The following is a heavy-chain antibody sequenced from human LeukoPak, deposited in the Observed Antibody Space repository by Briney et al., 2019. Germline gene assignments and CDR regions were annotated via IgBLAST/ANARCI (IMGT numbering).Heavy chain of an antibody. J-gene: IGHJ6*03. D-gene: IGHD6-19*01. CDR3: ARDEAGTSYYYYMDV. CDR2: IYTSGSI. V-gene: IGHV4-4*07. Sequence: KPSETLSLTCTVSGESISGFYWTWIRQPAGKGLEWIGRIYTSGSINYNPSLKSRVTISVDTSKNQFSLKLSSVTAADTAVYYCARDEAGTSYYYYMDVWGKGTTVTISS. CDR1: GESISGFY.